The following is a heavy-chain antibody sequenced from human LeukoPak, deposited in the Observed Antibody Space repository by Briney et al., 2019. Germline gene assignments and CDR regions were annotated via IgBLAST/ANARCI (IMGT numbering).Heavy chain of an antibody. CDR1: GGSISSYY. V-gene: IGHV4-59*12. J-gene: IGHJ4*02. CDR3: ARAIRVAIFDY. CDR2: IYYSGST. D-gene: IGHD2-21*01. Sequence: SETLSLTCTVSGGSISSYYWSWIRQPPGKGLEWIGSIYYSGSTYYNPSLKSRVTISVDTSKNQFSLKLSSVTAADTAIYYCARAIRVAIFDYWGQGTLVTVSS.